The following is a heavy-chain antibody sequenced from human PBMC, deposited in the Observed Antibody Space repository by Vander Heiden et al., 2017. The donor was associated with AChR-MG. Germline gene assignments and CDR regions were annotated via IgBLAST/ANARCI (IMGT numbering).Heavy chain of an antibody. V-gene: IGHV3-21*01. CDR3: AREIYGDYS. CDR1: GFTFSSDS. D-gene: IGHD4-17*01. Sequence: EVQLVESGGGLVKPGGSLRLSCAASGFTFSSDSMNWGGQAQGKGLEWVSSISSSSSYIYYADSVKGRFTIARDNAKNSLYLQMNSLRAEDTAVYYCAREIYGDYSWGQGTLVTVSS. J-gene: IGHJ4*02. CDR2: ISSSSSYI.